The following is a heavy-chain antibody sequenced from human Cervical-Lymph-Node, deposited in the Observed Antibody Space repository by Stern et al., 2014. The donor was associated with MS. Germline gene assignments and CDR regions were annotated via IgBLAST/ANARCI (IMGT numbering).Heavy chain of an antibody. CDR3: ARDYDYVWGSYRHTPDY. Sequence: VQLVQSGLEVKKPGASVKVSCQASGYTFSDYGITWVRQAPGQGLEGMGWISTYNGNTDYAQKVQGRVPMTTDTSTNTAYMELRSLRSDDTAVYYCARDYDYVWGSYRHTPDYWGQGTLVTVSS. V-gene: IGHV1-18*04. D-gene: IGHD3-16*02. CDR1: GYTFSDYG. J-gene: IGHJ4*02. CDR2: ISTYNGNT.